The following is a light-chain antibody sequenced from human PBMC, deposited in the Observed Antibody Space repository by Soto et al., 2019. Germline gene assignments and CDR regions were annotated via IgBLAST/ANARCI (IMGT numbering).Light chain of an antibody. Sequence: QSALTQPASVSGSLGQSITISCTGTSSDVGNYNLVSWYQHHPVRAPKLMIYEVSKRPSGVSNRFSGSKSDNTAFLTISGLQAEDEAEYYCCSYAGDIRWVFGGGTKLTVL. CDR1: SSDVGNYNL. CDR3: CSYAGDIRWV. CDR2: EVS. V-gene: IGLV2-23*02. J-gene: IGLJ3*02.